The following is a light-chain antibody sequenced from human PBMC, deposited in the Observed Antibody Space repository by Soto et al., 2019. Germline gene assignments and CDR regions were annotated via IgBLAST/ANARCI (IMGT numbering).Light chain of an antibody. CDR3: CSYAGSYREVV. J-gene: IGLJ2*01. CDR2: DVS. Sequence: QSALTQPRSVSGSPGQSVTISCSGTSSDVGGYNYGSWYQQHPGRAPKLMIYDVSKRPSGVPHRFSGSKSGNTASLTISGLQAEDEADYYCCSYAGSYREVVFGGGTKVTVL. CDR1: SSDVGGYNY. V-gene: IGLV2-11*01.